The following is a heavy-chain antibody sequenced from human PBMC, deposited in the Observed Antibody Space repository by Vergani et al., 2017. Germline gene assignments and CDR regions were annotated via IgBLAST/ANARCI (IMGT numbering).Heavy chain of an antibody. Sequence: EVQLVETGGGLIQPGGSLRLSCAASGFTVSSNYMSWVRQAPGKGLEWVSVIYSGGSTYYADSVKGRFTISRDNAKNSLYLQMNSLRAEDTAVYYCARDIYDFWSGYPHSFDYWGQGTLVTVSS. CDR2: IYSGGST. CDR3: ARDIYDFWSGYPHSFDY. D-gene: IGHD3-3*01. CDR1: GFTVSSNY. V-gene: IGHV3-53*02. J-gene: IGHJ4*02.